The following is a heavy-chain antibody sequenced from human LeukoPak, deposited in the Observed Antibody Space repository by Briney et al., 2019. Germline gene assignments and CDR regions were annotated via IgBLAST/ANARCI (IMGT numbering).Heavy chain of an antibody. V-gene: IGHV1-69*13. D-gene: IGHD5-12*01. CDR1: GGTFSSYA. J-gene: IGHJ6*03. CDR3: ASLEGGYETRYYYYMDV. Sequence: ASVKVSCKASGGTFSSYAISWVRQAPGQGLDWMGGIIPIFGTANYAQKFQGRVTITADESTSTAYMELSSLRSEDTAVYYCASLEGGYETRYYYYMDVWGKGTTVTVSS. CDR2: IIPIFGTA.